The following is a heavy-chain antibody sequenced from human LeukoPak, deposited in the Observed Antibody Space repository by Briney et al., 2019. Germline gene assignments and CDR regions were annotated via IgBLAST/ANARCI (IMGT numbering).Heavy chain of an antibody. V-gene: IGHV3-30-3*01. D-gene: IGHD3-16*01. Sequence: GGSLRLSCAASGFTFSSYAMHWVRQAPGKGLEWVAVISYDGSNKYYADSVKGRFTISRDNSKNTLYLQMNSLRAGDTAVYYCAREGLSGLDYWGQGTLVTVSS. CDR3: AREGLSGLDY. CDR2: ISYDGSNK. J-gene: IGHJ4*02. CDR1: GFTFSSYA.